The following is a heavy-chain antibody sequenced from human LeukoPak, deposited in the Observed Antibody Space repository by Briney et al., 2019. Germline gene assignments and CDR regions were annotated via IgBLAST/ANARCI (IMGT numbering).Heavy chain of an antibody. CDR2: IYYSGST. Sequence: PSETLSLTCTVSGGSISSYYWSWIRQPPRQGREWIGYIYYSGSTNYNPSLKSRVTISVDTSKNQFSLKLSSVTAADTAVYYCAREPSIEHAFDIRGQGTMVTVSS. V-gene: IGHV4-59*01. J-gene: IGHJ3*02. CDR1: GGSISSYY. CDR3: AREPSIEHAFDI. D-gene: IGHD6-6*01.